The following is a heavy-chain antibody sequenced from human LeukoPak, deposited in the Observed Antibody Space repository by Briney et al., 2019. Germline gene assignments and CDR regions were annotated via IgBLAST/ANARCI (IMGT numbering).Heavy chain of an antibody. Sequence: GGSLRLSCAVSGFSFRNAWMSWVSQAPGKGLEWVGRIKSKSDGGTTEYAAFVKGRFTIPRDDSKNTLYLQMNSLKSEDTAVYYCTTTPVGDYGDFDYWGQGTLVTVSS. CDR1: GFSFRNAW. CDR2: IKSKSDGGTT. D-gene: IGHD4-17*01. CDR3: TTTPVGDYGDFDY. V-gene: IGHV3-15*01. J-gene: IGHJ4*02.